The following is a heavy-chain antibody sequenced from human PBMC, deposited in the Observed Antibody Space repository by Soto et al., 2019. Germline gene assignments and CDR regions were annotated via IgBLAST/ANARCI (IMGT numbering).Heavy chain of an antibody. D-gene: IGHD2-21*02. CDR1: GDSISTTTSYY. CDR3: ARDLWGYCGTDCYPLDV. J-gene: IGHJ6*02. CDR2: IFYSGTT. V-gene: IGHV4-39*07. Sequence: PSETLSLTCTFSGDSISTTTSYYWGWIRQPPGKGLECIGSIFYSGTTEYNPSLKSRATISVDTSKNQFSLKLNSVTAADTAVYYCARDLWGYCGTDCYPLDVWGQGTTVTVSS.